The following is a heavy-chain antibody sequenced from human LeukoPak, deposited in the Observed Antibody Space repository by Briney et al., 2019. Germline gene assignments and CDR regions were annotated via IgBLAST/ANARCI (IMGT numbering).Heavy chain of an antibody. CDR3: ARASRVGISPFDI. V-gene: IGHV1-8*01. J-gene: IGHJ3*02. D-gene: IGHD2-21*01. CDR2: MTPNNGNT. CDR1: GYTFTSYE. Sequence: GASVKVSCKASGYTFTSYEINWVRLAPGQGLEWMGWMTPNNGNTVYAQKFQGRVTMTRDTSTSTAYMELSSLRSEDTAVYYCARASRVGISPFDIWGQGTMVTVSS.